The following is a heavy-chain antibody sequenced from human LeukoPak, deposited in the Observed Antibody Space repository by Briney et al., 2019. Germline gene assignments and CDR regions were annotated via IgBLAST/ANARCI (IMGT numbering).Heavy chain of an antibody. CDR3: ARVSKAVAGYFDY. Sequence: GASVKVSCKASGGTFSSYAISWVRQAPGQGLEWMGRIIPIFGIANYAQKFQGRVTITADKSTSTAYMELSSLRSEDTAVYYCARVSKAVAGYFDYWGQEPWSPSPQ. CDR1: GGTFSSYA. J-gene: IGHJ4*01. D-gene: IGHD6-19*01. V-gene: IGHV1-69*04. CDR2: IIPIFGIA.